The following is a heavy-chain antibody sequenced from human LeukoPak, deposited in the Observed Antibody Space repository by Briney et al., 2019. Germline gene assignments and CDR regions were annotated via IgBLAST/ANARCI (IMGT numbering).Heavy chain of an antibody. CDR3: AKDRLGLYYFDY. CDR1: GFTFSGYA. CDR2: ISGSGGST. V-gene: IGHV3-23*01. J-gene: IGHJ4*02. Sequence: GGSLRLSCAASGFTFSGYAMSWVRQAPEKGLEWVSAISGSGGSTYYADSVKGRFTISRDNSKNTLYLQMNSLRAEDTAVYYCAKDRLGLYYFDYWGQGTLVTVSS. D-gene: IGHD3-16*01.